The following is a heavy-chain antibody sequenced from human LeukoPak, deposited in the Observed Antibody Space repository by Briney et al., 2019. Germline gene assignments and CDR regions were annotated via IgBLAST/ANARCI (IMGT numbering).Heavy chain of an antibody. Sequence: GGSLRLSCAASGFTFSSYSMNWVRQAPGKGLEWVSSISSGSNYIYYADSVKGRFTISRDNAKNTLYLQMNSLRAEDTAVYYCASMSSSWYLDYWGQGTLVTVSS. V-gene: IGHV3-21*01. CDR2: ISSGSNYI. CDR3: ASMSSSWYLDY. J-gene: IGHJ4*02. CDR1: GFTFSSYS. D-gene: IGHD6-13*01.